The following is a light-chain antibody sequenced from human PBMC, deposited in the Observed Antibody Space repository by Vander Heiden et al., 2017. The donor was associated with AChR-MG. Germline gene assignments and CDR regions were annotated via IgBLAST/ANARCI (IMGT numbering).Light chain of an antibody. Sequence: QSALTQPPSASGSPGHSVTISCTGTSSDVGGYNYVSWYQQHPGKAPKLMIYEVSKRPSGVPERFSGSKSGNTASLTVSGLQAEDEADYYCSSYAGSNKLGVFGTGTKVTVL. CDR1: SSDVGGYNY. V-gene: IGLV2-8*01. CDR3: SSYAGSNKLGV. CDR2: EVS. J-gene: IGLJ1*01.